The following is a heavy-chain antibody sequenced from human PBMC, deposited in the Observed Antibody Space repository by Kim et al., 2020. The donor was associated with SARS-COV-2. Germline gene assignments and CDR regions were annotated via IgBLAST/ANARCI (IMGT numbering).Heavy chain of an antibody. D-gene: IGHD4-17*01. CDR3: ARARFDYGGNSRWFDP. CDR2: INHSGST. Sequence: SETLSLTCAVYGGSFSGYYWSWIRQPPGKGLEWIGEINHSGSTNYNPSLKSRVTISVDTSKNQFSLKLSSVTAADTAVYYCARARFDYGGNSRWFDPWG. V-gene: IGHV4-34*01. CDR1: GGSFSGYY. J-gene: IGHJ5*02.